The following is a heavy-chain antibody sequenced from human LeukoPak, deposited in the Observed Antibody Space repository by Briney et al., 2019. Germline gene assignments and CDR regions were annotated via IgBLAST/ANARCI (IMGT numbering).Heavy chain of an antibody. J-gene: IGHJ4*02. CDR3: ARVEVYYYDSSGYSVY. V-gene: IGHV3-20*04. CDR1: GFTFDDYG. CDR2: INWNGGST. D-gene: IGHD3-22*01. Sequence: GGSLRLSCAASGFTFDDYGMSWVRQAPGKGLEWVSGINWNGGSTGYADSVKGRFTISRDNAKNSLCLQMNSLRAEDTALYYCARVEVYYYDSSGYSVYWGQGTLVTVSS.